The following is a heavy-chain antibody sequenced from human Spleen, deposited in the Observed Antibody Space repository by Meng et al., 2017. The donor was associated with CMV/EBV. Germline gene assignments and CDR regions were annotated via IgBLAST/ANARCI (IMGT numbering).Heavy chain of an antibody. J-gene: IGHJ4*02. D-gene: IGHD2-2*01. CDR2: VYYSGST. CDR3: AKVRRYCSSTSCQVGYFDY. Sequence: GSLRLSCTVSGGSVSSGSYYWSWIRQPPGKGLEWIGYVYYSGSTNYNPSLKSRVTISVDKSKNQFSLKLSSVTAADTAVYYCAKVRRYCSSTSCQVGYFDYWGQGTLVTVSS. CDR1: GGSVSSGSYY. V-gene: IGHV4-61*01.